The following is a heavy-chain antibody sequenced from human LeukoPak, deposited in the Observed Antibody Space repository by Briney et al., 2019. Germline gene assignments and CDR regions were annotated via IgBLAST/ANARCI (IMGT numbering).Heavy chain of an antibody. V-gene: IGHV4-4*07. CDR2: IYTSGST. CDR1: GGSISSYY. J-gene: IGHJ3*02. Sequence: SETLSLTCTASGGSISSYYWSWIRQPAGKGLEWLGRIYTSGSTNYNPSLKSRVTISVDTSKNQFSLNLSSVTAADTAVYYCARDGYCSSASCSDAFDIWGQGTMVTVSS. D-gene: IGHD2-2*03. CDR3: ARDGYCSSASCSDAFDI.